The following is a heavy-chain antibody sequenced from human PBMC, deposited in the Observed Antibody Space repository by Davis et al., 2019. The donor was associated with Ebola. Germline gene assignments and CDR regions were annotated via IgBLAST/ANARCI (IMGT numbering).Heavy chain of an antibody. Sequence: SETLSLTCTVSGGSIISSSSYWGWIRQPPRKGLAWIGSIYYSGITYYNPSLKSRVTISVDTSKNQFSLKLRSVTAADTAVYYCARHVGYYYDSSGYSLYWYFDLWGRGTLVTVSS. D-gene: IGHD3-22*01. CDR3: ARHVGYYYDSSGYSLYWYFDL. CDR1: GGSIISSSSY. J-gene: IGHJ2*01. CDR2: IYYSGIT. V-gene: IGHV4-39*01.